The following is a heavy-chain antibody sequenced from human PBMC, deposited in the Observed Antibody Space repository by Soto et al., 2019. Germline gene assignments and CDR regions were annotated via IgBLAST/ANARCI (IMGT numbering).Heavy chain of an antibody. CDR2: IKSKTDGGTT. CDR3: TLAYYGDYDLVF. CDR1: SVNNAW. V-gene: IGHV3-15*07. D-gene: IGHD4-17*01. J-gene: IGHJ4*02. Sequence: SVNNAWMNWVRQAPGKGLEWVGRIKSKTDGGTTDYAAPVKGRFTISRDDSKNTLYLQMNSLKTEDTAVYYCTLAYYGDYDLVFWGQGTLVTVSS.